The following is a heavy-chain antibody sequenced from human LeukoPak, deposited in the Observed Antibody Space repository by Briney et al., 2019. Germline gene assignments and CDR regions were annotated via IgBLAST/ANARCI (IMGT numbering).Heavy chain of an antibody. J-gene: IGHJ4*02. V-gene: IGHV3-30*03. CDR2: ISYDGSNK. D-gene: IGHD4-17*01. CDR1: GFTFSSYG. Sequence: GGSLRLSCAASGFTFSSYGIHWVRQAPGKGLEWVAVISYDGSNKYYADSVKGRFTISRDNSKNTLYLQMNSLRAEDTAVYYCAREDYGTLDYWGQGTLVTVSS. CDR3: AREDYGTLDY.